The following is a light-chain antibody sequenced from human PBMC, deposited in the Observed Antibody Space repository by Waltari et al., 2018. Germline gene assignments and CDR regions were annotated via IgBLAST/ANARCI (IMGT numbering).Light chain of an antibody. J-gene: IGKJ1*01. CDR3: QQYYSTPPRT. Sequence: DIVMTQSPDSLAVSLGERATINCKSSQSVLSSSNNKDYLAWYQQKPGQPPKLLIYWASTRESGVPDRFSGSGSGTDVTLTISSLQAEDVAVYYCQQYYSTPPRTFGQGTKVEIK. V-gene: IGKV4-1*01. CDR2: WAS. CDR1: QSVLSSSNNKDY.